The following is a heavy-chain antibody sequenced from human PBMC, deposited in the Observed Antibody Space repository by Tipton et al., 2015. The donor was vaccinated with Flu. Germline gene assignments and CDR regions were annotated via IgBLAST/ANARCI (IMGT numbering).Heavy chain of an antibody. D-gene: IGHD2-2*01. CDR1: GFTVSSNY. Sequence: QLVQSGGGLIQRGGSLRLSCVVSGFTVSSNYMTWVRQAPGKGLEWVSVIYSGGSTKYADSVKGRFTISRDNSKNTLYLQTNSLRAEDTAVYYCARGRGYCVTTTGLLRFDFWGQGTRVTVSS. CDR3: ARGRGYCVTTTGLLRFDF. CDR2: IYSGGST. J-gene: IGHJ4*02. V-gene: IGHV3-53*01.